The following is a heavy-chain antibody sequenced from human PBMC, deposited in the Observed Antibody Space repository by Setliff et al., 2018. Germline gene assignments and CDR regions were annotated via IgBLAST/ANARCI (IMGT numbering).Heavy chain of an antibody. J-gene: IGHJ2*01. CDR1: GGSISGTSTETYL. CDR3: ATLKSYGDYGRYWYFDL. V-gene: IGHV4-59*04. CDR2: IYYSGST. Sequence: SEILSLTCTVSGGSISGTSTETYLWSWIRQSPGKGLEWIGYIYYSGSTYYNPSLKSRVTISVDMSKNQFSLKLISVTATDTAVYYCATLKSYGDYGRYWYFDLWGRGTLVTVSS. D-gene: IGHD4-17*01.